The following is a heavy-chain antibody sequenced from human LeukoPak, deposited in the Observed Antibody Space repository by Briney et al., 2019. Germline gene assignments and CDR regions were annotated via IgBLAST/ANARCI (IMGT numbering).Heavy chain of an antibody. J-gene: IGHJ4*02. CDR1: GGSLSGSY. CDR2: INHSGSA. Sequence: SETLSLTCAVYGGSLSGSYWSWIRQPPGKGLEWIGEINHSGSANYNPSFKSRVTLSIDKSKNQFSLNVNSVTAADTAVYYCARARRDSGYYKVDYWGQGTLVTVSS. V-gene: IGHV4-34*01. D-gene: IGHD3-3*01. CDR3: ARARRDSGYYKVDY.